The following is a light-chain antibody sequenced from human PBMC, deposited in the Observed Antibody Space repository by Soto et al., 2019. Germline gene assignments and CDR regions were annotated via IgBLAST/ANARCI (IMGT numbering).Light chain of an antibody. CDR1: ESVSSNY. CDR2: GAS. J-gene: IGKJ1*01. Sequence: EVVLTQSPGTLSLSLGERATLSCRASESVSSNYLAWSQQKSGQPPRLLIYGASSRATGVPDRFSGSGSGTDFTLTISSLQSEDFAVYYCQQYNNWPRTFGQGTKV. CDR3: QQYNNWPRT. V-gene: IGKV3-20*01.